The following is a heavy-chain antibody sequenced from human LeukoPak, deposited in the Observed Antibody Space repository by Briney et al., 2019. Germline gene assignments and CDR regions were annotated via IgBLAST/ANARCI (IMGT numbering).Heavy chain of an antibody. CDR1: GFNLADHA. Sequence: RSGGSLRLSCTSSGFNLADHALTWVRQAPGKGLEWVAFSRSRAHGATTEYAASVKGRFTISRDDSRSIAYLQMSSLKTEDTAVYYCTRARASYYFDYWGQGTLVTVSS. CDR2: SRSRAHGATT. CDR3: TRARASYYFDY. D-gene: IGHD3-10*01. V-gene: IGHV3-49*04. J-gene: IGHJ4*02.